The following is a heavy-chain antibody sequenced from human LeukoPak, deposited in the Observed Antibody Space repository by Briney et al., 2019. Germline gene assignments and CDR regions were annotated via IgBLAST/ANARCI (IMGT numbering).Heavy chain of an antibody. Sequence: GASVKVSCKASGYTFTSYGISWVRQAPGQGLEWMGWISAYNGNTNYAQKLQGRVTMTTDTSTSTAYMELRSPRSDDTAVYYCARSPNPTVVYDNWFDPWGQGTLVTVSS. CDR1: GYTFTSYG. J-gene: IGHJ5*02. V-gene: IGHV1-18*01. D-gene: IGHD2-8*02. CDR3: ARSPNPTVVYDNWFDP. CDR2: ISAYNGNT.